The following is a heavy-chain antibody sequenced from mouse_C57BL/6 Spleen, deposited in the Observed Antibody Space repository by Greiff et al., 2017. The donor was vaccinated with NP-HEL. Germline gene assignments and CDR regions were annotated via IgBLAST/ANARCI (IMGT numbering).Heavy chain of an antibody. CDR3: AREGVYYYGSSLRYFDV. D-gene: IGHD1-1*01. CDR1: GYTFTSYW. Sequence: QVQLQQPGAELVKPGASVKLSCKASGYTFTSYWMHWVKQRPGQGLEWIGMIHPNSGSTNYNEKFKSKATLTVDKSSSTAYMQLSSLTSEDSAVYYCAREGVYYYGSSLRYFDVWGTGTTVTVSS. V-gene: IGHV1-64*01. J-gene: IGHJ1*03. CDR2: IHPNSGST.